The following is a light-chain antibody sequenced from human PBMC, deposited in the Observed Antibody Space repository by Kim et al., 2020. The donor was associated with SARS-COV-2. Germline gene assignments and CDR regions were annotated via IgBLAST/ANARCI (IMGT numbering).Light chain of an antibody. J-gene: IGKJ1*01. CDR1: QSVSSN. CDR3: QQYNNWPPERT. V-gene: IGKV3-15*01. Sequence: EIVMTQSPATLSVSPGERTTLSCRASQSVSSNLAWYQQKPGQATRLLIYGASTRATGIPARFSGSGSGTEFTLTISSLQSEDFAVYYCQQYNNWPPERTFGQGTKVDIK. CDR2: GAS.